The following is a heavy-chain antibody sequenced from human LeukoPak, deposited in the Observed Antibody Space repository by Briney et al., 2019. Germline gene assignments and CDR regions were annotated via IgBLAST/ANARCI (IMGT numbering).Heavy chain of an antibody. J-gene: IGHJ4*02. CDR2: INSDGGST. Sequence: GGSLRLSCAASGFTFSSFWMYWVRHAPGKGLVWVSRINSDGGSTTYADSVKGRFTISRDNAKNTVYLQMNSLRAEDTAVYYCARSDTVTTQTDYWGQGTLVTVSS. D-gene: IGHD4-17*01. CDR3: ARSDTVTTQTDY. V-gene: IGHV3-74*01. CDR1: GFTFSSFW.